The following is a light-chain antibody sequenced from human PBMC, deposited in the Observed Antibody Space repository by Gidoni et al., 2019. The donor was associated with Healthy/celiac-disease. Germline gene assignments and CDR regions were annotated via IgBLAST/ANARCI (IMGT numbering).Light chain of an antibody. V-gene: IGLV1-40*01. CDR2: GNR. CDR1: SPNIGPGYD. J-gene: IGLJ1*01. CDR3: QSYDSSLSGYV. Sequence: QSVLTQPPSVSGAPGQRVTISCTGSSPNIGPGYDVHWYQQLPGTAPTLLIYGNRHRPSGVPDRFSGSKSGPSASLAITGLQAADEADYYCQSYDSSLSGYVFGPGTKVTVL.